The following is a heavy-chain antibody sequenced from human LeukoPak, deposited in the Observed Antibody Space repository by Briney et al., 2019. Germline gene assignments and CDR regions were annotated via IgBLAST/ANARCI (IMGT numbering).Heavy chain of an antibody. Sequence: NPSETLSLTCTVSGGSISNHYWSWIRQPPGKGLEWIGYIYYSGSTNYNPSLKSRVTISVDTSKNQFSLKLNSVTAADTAMYYCARDQDIAAAGFDYWGQGTPVTVSS. D-gene: IGHD6-13*01. V-gene: IGHV4-59*11. J-gene: IGHJ4*02. CDR2: IYYSGST. CDR3: ARDQDIAAAGFDY. CDR1: GGSISNHY.